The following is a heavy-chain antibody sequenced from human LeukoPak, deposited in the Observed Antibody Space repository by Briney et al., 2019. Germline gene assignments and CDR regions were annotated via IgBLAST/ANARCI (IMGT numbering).Heavy chain of an antibody. J-gene: IGHJ4*02. Sequence: GGSLRLSCAGSGFTFSDYYMSWIRQAPGKGLEWVSYISSNGNTVYNANSLKGRFTISRDNAKNSLYLQMNSLRAEDTAVYYCARGYYNFWSGYRAEYYFDYWGQGTLVTVSS. V-gene: IGHV3-11*04. CDR1: GFTFSDYY. CDR2: ISSNGNTV. D-gene: IGHD3-3*01. CDR3: ARGYYNFWSGYRAEYYFDY.